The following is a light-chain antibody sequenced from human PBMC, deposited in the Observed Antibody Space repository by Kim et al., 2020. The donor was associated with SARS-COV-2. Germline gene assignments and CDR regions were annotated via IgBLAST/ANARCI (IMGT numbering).Light chain of an antibody. CDR2: AAS. Sequence: DIQMTQSPSSLSASVGDRVTITCRASQGISNYLAWYQQKPGKVPKLLIYAASTLQAGVPSRFSGSGSGTDFTLTISSLQPDDVATYYCQKYNSAPDPVGQGTPLEIK. J-gene: IGKJ5*01. V-gene: IGKV1-27*01. CDR3: QKYNSAPDP. CDR1: QGISNY.